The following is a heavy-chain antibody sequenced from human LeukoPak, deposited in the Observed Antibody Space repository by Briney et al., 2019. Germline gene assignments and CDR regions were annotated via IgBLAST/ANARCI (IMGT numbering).Heavy chain of an antibody. V-gene: IGHV4-30-2*01. CDR1: GGSISSGGYS. Sequence: SQTLSLTCAVSGGSISSGGYSWSWIRQPPGKGLEWIGYIYHSGSTYYNPSLKSRVTISVDTSKNQFSLKLSSVTAADTAVYYCARSSRIQLWSPPYYYYYGMDVWGQGTTVTVSS. CDR3: ARSSRIQLWSPPYYYYYGMDV. J-gene: IGHJ6*02. D-gene: IGHD5-18*01. CDR2: IYHSGST.